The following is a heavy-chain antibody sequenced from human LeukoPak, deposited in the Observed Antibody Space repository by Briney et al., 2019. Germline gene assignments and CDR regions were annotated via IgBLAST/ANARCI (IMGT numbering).Heavy chain of an antibody. J-gene: IGHJ4*02. CDR2: INPNSGGT. D-gene: IGHD3-22*01. CDR3: ARGYYYDSSGYYYVNY. V-gene: IGHV1-2*02. Sequence: GASVKVSCKASGYTFTSYGISWVRQAPGQGLEWMGWINPNSGGTNYAQKFQGRVTMTRDTSISTAYMELSSLRSDDTAVYYCARGYYYDSSGYYYVNYWGQGTLVTVSS. CDR1: GYTFTSYG.